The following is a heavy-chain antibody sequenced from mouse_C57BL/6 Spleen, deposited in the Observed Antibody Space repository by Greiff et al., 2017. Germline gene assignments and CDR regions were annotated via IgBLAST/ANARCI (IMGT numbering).Heavy chain of an antibody. J-gene: IGHJ2*01. CDR3: ARSWDY. CDR1: GYTFTDYN. V-gene: IGHV1-18*01. Sequence: EVKLMESGPELVKPGASVKIPCKASGYTFTDYNMDWVKQSHGTSLEWIGDLNPNNGGTIYNQKFKGKATLTVDTSSSTAYMGRRSLTSEDTAGYDCARSWDYWGQGTTLTVAS. CDR2: LNPNNGGT.